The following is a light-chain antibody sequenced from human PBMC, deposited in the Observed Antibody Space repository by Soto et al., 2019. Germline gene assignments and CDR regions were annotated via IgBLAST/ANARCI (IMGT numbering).Light chain of an antibody. CDR2: DAS. J-gene: IGKJ3*01. CDR1: QSVRSNY. V-gene: IGKV3D-20*02. Sequence: EIVLTQSPDTLSLSPGERATLSCRASQSVRSNYLAWYQQKPGQAPRFLIYDASSRATGIPDRFSGSGSGTDFTLTISSLQSEDFAVYYCQQYNNWPRTFGPGTKVDIK. CDR3: QQYNNWPRT.